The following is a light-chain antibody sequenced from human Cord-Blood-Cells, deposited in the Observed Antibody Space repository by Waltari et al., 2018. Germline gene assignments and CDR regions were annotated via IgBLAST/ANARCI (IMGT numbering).Light chain of an antibody. CDR2: DVS. J-gene: IGLJ2*01. CDR1: SSDVGGYNS. CDR3: SSYTSSSTVV. V-gene: IGLV2-14*01. Sequence: QSALTPPASVAGSPGPSITISCTGPSSDVGGYNSVPWYQQHPGKAPKLMIYDVSNRPSGVSNRFSGSKSGNTASLTISGLQAEDEADYYCSSYTSSSTVVFGGGTKLTVL.